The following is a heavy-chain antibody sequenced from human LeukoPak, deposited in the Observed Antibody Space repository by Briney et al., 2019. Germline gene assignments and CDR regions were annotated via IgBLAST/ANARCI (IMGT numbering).Heavy chain of an antibody. CDR1: GFTVSSNY. V-gene: IGHV3-53*01. J-gene: IGHJ4*02. Sequence: GGSLRLSCAASGFTVSSNYMIWVRQAPGKGLEWVSVIYSGGSTYYADFVKGRFTISRDNSKNTLYLQMNSLRAEDTAVYYCARDLGGSGSHAGYWGQGTLVTVSS. CDR3: ARDLGGSGSHAGY. CDR2: IYSGGST. D-gene: IGHD3-10*01.